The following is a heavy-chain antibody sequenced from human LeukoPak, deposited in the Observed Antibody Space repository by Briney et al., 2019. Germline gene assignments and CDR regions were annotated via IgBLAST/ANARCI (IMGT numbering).Heavy chain of an antibody. CDR3: ARAERLRYFDWSRGPFDY. CDR1: GYTLTELS. CDR2: INPNSGGT. Sequence: ASVKVSCKVSGYTLTELSMHWVRQAPGQGLEWMGWINPNSGGTNYAQKFQGRVTMTRDTSISTAYMELSRLRSDDTAVYYCARAERLRYFDWSRGPFDYWGQGTLVTVSS. D-gene: IGHD3-9*01. J-gene: IGHJ4*02. V-gene: IGHV1-2*02.